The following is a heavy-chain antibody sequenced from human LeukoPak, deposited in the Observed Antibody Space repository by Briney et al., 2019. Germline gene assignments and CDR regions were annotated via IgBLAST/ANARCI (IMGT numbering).Heavy chain of an antibody. V-gene: IGHV3-66*01. CDR3: ARDYLYGMDV. J-gene: IGHJ6*02. CDR1: GLTVSGYS. CDR2: LSSGGST. Sequence: PGGSLRLSCAASGLTVSGYSMTWVRQAPGKGLEWVSVLSSGGSTYYADSVKGRFTISRDNSKNTLYLQMNSLRAGDTAVYYCARDYLYGMDVWGQGTTVTVSS.